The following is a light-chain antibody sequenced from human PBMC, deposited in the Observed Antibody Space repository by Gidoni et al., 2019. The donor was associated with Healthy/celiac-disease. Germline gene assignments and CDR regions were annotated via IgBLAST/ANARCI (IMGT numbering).Light chain of an antibody. CDR3: QQYGSSPST. V-gene: IGKV3-20*01. J-gene: IGKJ4*01. CDR2: GAS. CDR1: QSVSTSY. Sequence: EIVLTQSPGTLPLSPGERATLSCRASQSVSTSYLAWYQQKPGQAPRLLIYGASSRATGIPDRFSGSGSGTDFTLTISRLEPEDFAVYYCQQYGSSPSTFGGGTKVEIK.